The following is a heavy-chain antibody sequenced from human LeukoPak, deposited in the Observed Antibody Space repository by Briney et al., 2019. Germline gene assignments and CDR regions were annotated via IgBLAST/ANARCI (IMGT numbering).Heavy chain of an antibody. CDR2: IYYSGST. CDR3: ASHPRSFWSGYFFHYGMDV. CDR1: GGSISSYY. J-gene: IGHJ6*02. V-gene: IGHV4-59*01. D-gene: IGHD3-3*01. Sequence: SGTLSLTCTVSGGSISSYYWSWIRQPPGKGLEWIGYIYYSGSTNYNPSLKSRVTISVDTSKNQFSLKLSSVTAEDTAVYYCASHPRSFWSGYFFHYGMDVWGQGTTVTVSS.